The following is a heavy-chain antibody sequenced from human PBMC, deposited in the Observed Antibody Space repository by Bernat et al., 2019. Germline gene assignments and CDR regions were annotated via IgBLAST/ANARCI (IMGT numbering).Heavy chain of an antibody. CDR3: ARDEGAPGIACFCVFFFLVSFFIFFFFFFCFLFFFFFFCFD. CDR1: GFTFDDYA. CDR2: ISWNSGSI. Sequence: EVQLVESGGGLVQPGRSLRLSCAASGFTFDDYAMHWVRQAPGKGLEWVSGISWNSGSIGYADSVKGRFTISRDNAKNSLYLQMNSLRAEDTALYYCARDEGAPGIACFCVFFFLVSFFIFFFFFFCFLFFFFFFCFD. J-gene: IGHJ3*02. V-gene: IGHV3-9*01. D-gene: IGHD6-13*01.